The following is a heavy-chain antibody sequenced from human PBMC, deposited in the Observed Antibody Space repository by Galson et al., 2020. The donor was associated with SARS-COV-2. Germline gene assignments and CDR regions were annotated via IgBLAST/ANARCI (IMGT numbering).Heavy chain of an antibody. Sequence: SETLSLTCTVSGCSISSYYWSWIRQPAGKGLEWIGRIYTSGSNNYNPSLKSRVTMSVDTSKNQFSLKLSSVTAADTAVYYCARGGLLWFGELLWYYGMDVGGQGTTVTVSS. V-gene: IGHV4-4*07. D-gene: IGHD3-10*01. CDR1: GCSISSYY. CDR2: IYTSGSN. CDR3: ARGGLLWFGELLWYYGMDV. J-gene: IGHJ6*02.